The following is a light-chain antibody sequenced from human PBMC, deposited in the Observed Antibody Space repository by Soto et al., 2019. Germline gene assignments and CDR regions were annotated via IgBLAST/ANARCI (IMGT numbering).Light chain of an antibody. CDR1: QDVKNY. V-gene: IGKV1-33*01. Sequence: DIQMTHSPSALSASVVDRVTSTFQASQDVKNYLNWYQQKPGKAHKLLIYDASNLERGVQSRFSGSGFGTEFTLTIDSLQPDDSGTYYCKKYNSYALKFGQGQQREIK. CDR3: KKYNSYALK. J-gene: IGKJ5*01. CDR2: DAS.